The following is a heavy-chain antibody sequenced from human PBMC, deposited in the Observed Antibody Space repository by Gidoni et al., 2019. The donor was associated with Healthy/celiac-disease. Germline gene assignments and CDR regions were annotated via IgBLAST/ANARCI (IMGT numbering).Heavy chain of an antibody. CDR2: ISSNGGST. CDR3: VKGGVAVAGRPFAD. V-gene: IGHV3-64D*09. Sequence: EVQLVESGGGLVQPGGSLSLSCSASGFTFSSYAMHWVRQAPGKGLEYVSAISSNGGSTYYADSVKGRFTISRDNSKNTLYLQMSSLRAEDTAVYYCVKGGVAVAGRPFADWGQGTLVTVAS. CDR1: GFTFSSYA. D-gene: IGHD6-19*01. J-gene: IGHJ4*02.